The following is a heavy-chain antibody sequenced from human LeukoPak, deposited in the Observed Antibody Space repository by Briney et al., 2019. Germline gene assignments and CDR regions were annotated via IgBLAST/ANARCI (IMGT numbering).Heavy chain of an antibody. D-gene: IGHD1-26*01. V-gene: IGHV1-46*01. CDR1: GYTFTSYY. Sequence: ASVKVSCKASGYTFTSYYMHWVRQAPGQGLEWMGIINPSGGSTSYAQKFQGRVTMTRDMSTSTVYMELSSLRSEDTAVYYCAAPRGELPFYMDVWGKGTTVTVSS. J-gene: IGHJ6*03. CDR2: INPSGGST. CDR3: AAPRGELPFYMDV.